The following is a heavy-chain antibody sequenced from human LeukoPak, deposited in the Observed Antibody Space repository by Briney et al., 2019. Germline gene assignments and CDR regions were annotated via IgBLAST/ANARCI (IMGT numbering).Heavy chain of an antibody. D-gene: IGHD3-22*01. Sequence: SVKVSCKASGGTFSKYTISWVRQRPGQGLEWMGGITPLFGTANYAQKFQGRVTITADESASTAYMELSSLRSEDTAVYYCAREPIGNYDSSAYYDYWGQGTLVTVSP. J-gene: IGHJ4*02. CDR2: ITPLFGTA. CDR1: GGTFSKYT. V-gene: IGHV1-69*13. CDR3: AREPIGNYDSSAYYDY.